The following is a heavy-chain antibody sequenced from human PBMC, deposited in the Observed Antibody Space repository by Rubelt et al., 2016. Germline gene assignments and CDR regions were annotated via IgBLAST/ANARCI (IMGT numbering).Heavy chain of an antibody. Sequence: EVQLVESGGGLVKPGGSLRLSCAASGFTFSNAWMNWVRQAPGTGLEWVGRIKRNTDGGQTDYAAPVKGRFTIARDDSKNTLYLQMNSLKTEDTAVYYCTTDTAMDNDFDYWGQGTLVTVSS. CDR2: IKRNTDGGQT. CDR1: GFTFSNAW. D-gene: IGHD5-18*01. V-gene: IGHV3-15*07. J-gene: IGHJ4*02. CDR3: TTDTAMDNDFDY.